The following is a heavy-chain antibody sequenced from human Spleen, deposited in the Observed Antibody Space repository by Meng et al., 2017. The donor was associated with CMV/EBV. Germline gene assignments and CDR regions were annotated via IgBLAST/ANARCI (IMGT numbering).Heavy chain of an antibody. V-gene: IGHV1-8*01. Sequence: ASVKVSCKASGYTLSSYDINWVRQATGQGLEWMGWMNPNSGNTGYAQKFQGRVTMTRDTSISIAYMELNSLRSEDTAVYYCASTPAEDESGSYRDDHFEDWGQGTLVTVS. CDR2: MNPNSGNT. CDR1: GYTLSSYD. D-gene: IGHD1-26*01. CDR3: ASTPAEDESGSYRDDHFED. J-gene: IGHJ4*02.